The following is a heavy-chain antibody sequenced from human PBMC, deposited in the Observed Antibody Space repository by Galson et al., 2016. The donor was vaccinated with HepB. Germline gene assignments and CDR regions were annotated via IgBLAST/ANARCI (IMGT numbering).Heavy chain of an antibody. J-gene: IGHJ4*02. CDR3: ARARGPNY. CDR1: GLTVNSWW. CDR2: INPDGSEK. V-gene: IGHV3-7*01. Sequence: SLRLSCAASGLTVNSWWMTWVRQAPGKGLEWVANINPDGSEKNYVDSVKGRFAISRDNAKNSLFLQMNRLRAEDTAVYYCARARGPNYWGQGTLVTVSS.